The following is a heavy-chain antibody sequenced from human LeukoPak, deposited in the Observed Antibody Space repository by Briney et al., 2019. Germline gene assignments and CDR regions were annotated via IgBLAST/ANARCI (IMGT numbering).Heavy chain of an antibody. Sequence: PGESLKISCKGSGYSFTSYWIGWVRQMPGKGLEWMGIIYPGDSGTRYSPSFQGQVTISADKSISTAYLQWSSLKASDTAMYYCARHYDDSTSFSYYYYGMDVWGQGTTVTVSS. D-gene: IGHD4-17*01. V-gene: IGHV5-51*01. CDR3: ARHYDDSTSFSYYYYGMDV. CDR1: GYSFTSYW. CDR2: IYPGDSGT. J-gene: IGHJ6*02.